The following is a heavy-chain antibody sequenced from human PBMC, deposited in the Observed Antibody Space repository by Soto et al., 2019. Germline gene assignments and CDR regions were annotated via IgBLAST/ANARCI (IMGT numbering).Heavy chain of an antibody. D-gene: IGHD2-2*01. J-gene: IGHJ2*01. Sequence: QVQLVQSGAEVKKPGSSVKVSCKASGGTFSSYAISWVRQAPGQGLEWMGGIIPIFGTANYAKKFQGRVTITEEESMSIVYMELCSVRSEDTAVYYCARGWDCSSTSCYFLSSYWYYDLWSRGTLLTVSS. CDR2: IIPIFGTA. CDR1: GGTFSSYA. V-gene: IGHV1-69*01. CDR3: ARGWDCSSTSCYFLSSYWYYDL.